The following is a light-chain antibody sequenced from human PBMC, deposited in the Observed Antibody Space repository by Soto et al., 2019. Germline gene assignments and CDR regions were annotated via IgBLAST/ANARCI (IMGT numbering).Light chain of an antibody. CDR3: GTWDSSLSAGL. V-gene: IGLV1-51*01. CDR1: RSNIGKNF. Sequence: QSVLTQPPSVSATPGQKVTISCSGSRSNIGKNFVSWYQQLPGTAPKLLIYDNDKRPSGIPDRFSASKSATSAALDISGLQTGDEADYYCGTWDSSLSAGLFGTGTKLTVL. J-gene: IGLJ1*01. CDR2: DND.